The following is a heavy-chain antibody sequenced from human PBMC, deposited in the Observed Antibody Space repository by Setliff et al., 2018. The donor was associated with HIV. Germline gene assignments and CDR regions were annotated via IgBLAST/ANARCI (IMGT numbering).Heavy chain of an antibody. CDR2: ISPDNANT. V-gene: IGHV1-2*02. CDR1: GYTFTDYF. D-gene: IGHD1-1*01. J-gene: IGHJ4*02. CDR3: ARQLSNSFDY. Sequence: ASVKVSCKPSGYTFTDYFLHWVRQAPGQGLEWMGWISPDNANTRISQRFRGSVTMTRDRSISTAYMELSRLRSDDTAVYYCARQLSNSFDYWGQGTLVTVSS.